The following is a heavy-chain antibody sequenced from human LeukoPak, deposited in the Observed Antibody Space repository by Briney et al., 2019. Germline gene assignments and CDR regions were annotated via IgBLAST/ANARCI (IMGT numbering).Heavy chain of an antibody. J-gene: IGHJ4*02. CDR2: INPNSGGT. D-gene: IGHD6-13*01. CDR3: ARSSAAAGDFDY. Sequence: ASVKVSCKASGYTFTGYYMHWVRQAPGQGLEWMGWINPNSGGTNYAQKFQGWDTMTRDTSISTAYMELSRLRSDDTAVYYCARSSAAAGDFDYWGQGTLVTVSS. V-gene: IGHV1-2*04. CDR1: GYTFTGYY.